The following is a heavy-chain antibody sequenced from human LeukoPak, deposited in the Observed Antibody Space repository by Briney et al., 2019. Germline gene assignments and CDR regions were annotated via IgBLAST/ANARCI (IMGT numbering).Heavy chain of an antibody. CDR2: MNPNSGNT. CDR3: ARGQTRYSTMGPPGVWGDAFDI. CDR1: GYTFTGYY. Sequence: GAPVKVSCKPSGYTFTGYYIHWVRQATGQGLEWMGWMNPNSGNTGYAQKFQGRVTMTRNTSISTAYMELSSLRSEDTAVYYCARGQTRYSTMGPPGVWGDAFDIWGQGTMVTVSS. V-gene: IGHV1-8*02. J-gene: IGHJ3*02. D-gene: IGHD2-8*01.